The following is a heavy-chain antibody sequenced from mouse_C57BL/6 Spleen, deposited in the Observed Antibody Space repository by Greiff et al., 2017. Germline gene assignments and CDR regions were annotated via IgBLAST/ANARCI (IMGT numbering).Heavy chain of an antibody. CDR1: GFNIKNTY. J-gene: IGHJ4*01. CDR3: ARNYYGNYYAMDY. V-gene: IGHV14-3*01. CDR2: IDPANGNT. Sequence: VQLKESVAELVRPGASVKLSCTASGFNIKNTYMHWVKQRPEQGLEWIGRIDPANGNTKYAPKFQGKATITADTSSNTAYLQLSSLTSEDTAIYYCARNYYGNYYAMDYWGQGTSVTVSS. D-gene: IGHD2-1*01.